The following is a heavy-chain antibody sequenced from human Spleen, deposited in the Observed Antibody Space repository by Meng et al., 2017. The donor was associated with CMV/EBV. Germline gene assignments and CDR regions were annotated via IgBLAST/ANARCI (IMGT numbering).Heavy chain of an antibody. CDR2: ITSDGSST. D-gene: IGHD3-3*01. V-gene: IGHV3-74*01. Sequence: GESLKISCAASGFTFNTYWMHWVRQAPGKGLVWVSRITSDGSSTTYADSVKGRFTTSRDNAENTMSLQMNSLRVEDTAVYYCAKGTIFQWGDGIDMWGQGTMVTVSS. J-gene: IGHJ3*02. CDR3: AKGTIFQWGDGIDM. CDR1: GFTFNTYW.